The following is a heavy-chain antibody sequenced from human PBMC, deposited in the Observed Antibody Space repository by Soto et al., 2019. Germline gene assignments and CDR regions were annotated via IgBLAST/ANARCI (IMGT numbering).Heavy chain of an antibody. CDR2: MNPNSGKV. Sequence: ASVKVSCKASGYIFGNNDISWVRQGIGQGLEWMGWMNPNSGKVGYAQKFEGRVTMTRDTSTITAYMELSSLTSDDTAIYYCARMATCGTLNCLEPWGRGTFVTVSS. J-gene: IGHJ5*02. D-gene: IGHD2-21*01. V-gene: IGHV1-8*01. CDR1: GYIFGNND. CDR3: ARMATCGTLNCLEP.